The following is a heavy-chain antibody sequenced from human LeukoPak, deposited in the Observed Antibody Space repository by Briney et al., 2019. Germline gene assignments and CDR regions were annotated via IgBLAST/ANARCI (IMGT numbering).Heavy chain of an antibody. Sequence: GGSLRLSCAASGFTFSDYYMSWIRQAPGKGLEWVSYISSSGSTIYYADSVKGRFTISRDNAKNSLYLQMNSLRAEDTAVYYCARDMYYGSGTPVQYGMDVWGLGTTVTVSS. J-gene: IGHJ6*02. CDR2: ISSSGSTI. CDR1: GFTFSDYY. CDR3: ARDMYYGSGTPVQYGMDV. D-gene: IGHD3-10*01. V-gene: IGHV3-11*01.